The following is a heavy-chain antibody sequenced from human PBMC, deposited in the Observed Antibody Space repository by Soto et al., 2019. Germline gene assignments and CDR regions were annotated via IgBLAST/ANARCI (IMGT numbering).Heavy chain of an antibody. CDR3: ARLFADSSGFMGAFDI. Sequence: GASLKISCKGSGYSFTSYWIGWVRQMPGKGLEWMGIIYPGDSDTRYSPSFQGQVTISADKSISTAYLQWSSLKASDTAMYYCARLFADSSGFMGAFDIWGQGTMVTVSS. CDR1: GYSFTSYW. CDR2: IYPGDSDT. D-gene: IGHD3-22*01. J-gene: IGHJ3*02. V-gene: IGHV5-51*01.